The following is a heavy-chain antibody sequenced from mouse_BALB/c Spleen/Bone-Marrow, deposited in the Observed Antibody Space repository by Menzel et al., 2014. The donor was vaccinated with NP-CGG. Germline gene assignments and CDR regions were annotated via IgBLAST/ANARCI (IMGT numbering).Heavy chain of an antibody. CDR3: AREGWLLRFEY. V-gene: IGHV1-14*01. CDR1: GYTFTAYV. CDR2: INPYNVGT. Sequence: EVQLQESGPELIKPGASVKMSCKASGYTFTAYVMHWVKQKPGQGLEWIGFINPYNVGTNYNEKFKGKATLTSDKSSSTAYMELSSLTSEDSAVYYCAREGWLLRFEYWGQGTTLTVSS. J-gene: IGHJ2*01. D-gene: IGHD2-3*01.